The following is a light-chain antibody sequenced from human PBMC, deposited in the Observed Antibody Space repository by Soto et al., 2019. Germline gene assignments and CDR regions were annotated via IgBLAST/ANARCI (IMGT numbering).Light chain of an antibody. CDR2: GAS. CDR1: QSVSTNF. V-gene: IGKV3-20*01. J-gene: IGKJ1*01. Sequence: EIVLTQSPGTLSLSPGEGATLSCRASQSVSTNFFAWYQQKPGQAPRLLIYGASTRPTGIPDRFSGSGSGTHFTLTISRLEPEDFEVYYCQQYGRTSSTFGQGTKVE. CDR3: QQYGRTSST.